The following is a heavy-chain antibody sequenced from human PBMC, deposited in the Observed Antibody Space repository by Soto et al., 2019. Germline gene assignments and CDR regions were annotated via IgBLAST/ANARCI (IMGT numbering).Heavy chain of an antibody. V-gene: IGHV1-18*01. J-gene: IGHJ4*02. D-gene: IGHD4-17*01. CDR2: MNAYSGKT. CDR3: VRDRLTVTGTKCFDY. Sequence: QVQLVQSGGEVKRPGASVQVSCKASGYTFTSYGISWIRQAPGQGLEWMSWMNAYSGKTDYAQKFQGRVTMTTDTFTSTAYLDLRSLSSDDTAVYYCVRDRLTVTGTKCFDYWGQGTLVTVSS. CDR1: GYTFTSYG.